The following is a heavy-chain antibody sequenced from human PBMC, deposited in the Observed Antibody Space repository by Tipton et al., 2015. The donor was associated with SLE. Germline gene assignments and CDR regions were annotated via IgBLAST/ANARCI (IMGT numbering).Heavy chain of an antibody. D-gene: IGHD3-3*01. J-gene: IGHJ4*02. Sequence: TLSLTCSVSGGSISRTSHYWWAWIRQPPGGGLEFIGSIDNIGKTYYSPSLKSRVTVSLGPSKNQFSLRLNSVTAADTALYFCARDFWSGYYSAYWGRGTLVTVSS. CDR3: ARDFWSGYYSAY. V-gene: IGHV4-39*07. CDR1: GGSISRTSHY. CDR2: IDNIGKT.